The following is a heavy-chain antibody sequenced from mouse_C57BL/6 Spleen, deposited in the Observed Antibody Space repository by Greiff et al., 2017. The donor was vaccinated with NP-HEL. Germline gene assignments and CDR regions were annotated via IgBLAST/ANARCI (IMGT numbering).Heavy chain of an antibody. CDR3: ARGYGSSVDY. CDR1: GYTFTDYY. J-gene: IGHJ2*01. Sequence: EVQLQQSGPVLVKPGASVKMSCKASGYTFTDYYMNWVKQSHGKSLEWIGVINPYNGGTSYNQKFKGKATLTVDKSSSTAYMELNSLTSEDSAVYYCARGYGSSVDYWGQGTTLTVSS. CDR2: INPYNGGT. D-gene: IGHD1-1*01. V-gene: IGHV1-19*01.